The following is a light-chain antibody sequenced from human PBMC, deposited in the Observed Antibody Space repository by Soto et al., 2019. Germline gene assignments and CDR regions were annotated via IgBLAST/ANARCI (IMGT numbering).Light chain of an antibody. Sequence: QSALTQPRSVSGSPRQSVTISCTGTNSDIGGYNYVSWYQQHPGKAPKVMIYDVNRRPSGVPDRFSGSKSGNTASLTISGLQAEDEADYYCCSYAGSYNFWVFGGGTKLTVL. CDR1: NSDIGGYNY. CDR3: CSYAGSYNFWV. V-gene: IGLV2-11*01. J-gene: IGLJ3*02. CDR2: DVN.